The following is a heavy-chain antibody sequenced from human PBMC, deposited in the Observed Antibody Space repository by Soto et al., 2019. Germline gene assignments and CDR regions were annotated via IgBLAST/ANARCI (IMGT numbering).Heavy chain of an antibody. Sequence: PSKTLSLTCAISGDSVSSNSAAWNWIRQSPSRGLEWLGRTYYRSKWYNDYAVSVKSRITINPDTSKNQFSLQLNSVTPEDTAVYYCARDAPGIAVAGTFFDYWGQGTLVTVS. D-gene: IGHD6-19*01. V-gene: IGHV6-1*01. CDR3: ARDAPGIAVAGTFFDY. J-gene: IGHJ4*02. CDR2: TYYRSKWYN. CDR1: GDSVSSNSAA.